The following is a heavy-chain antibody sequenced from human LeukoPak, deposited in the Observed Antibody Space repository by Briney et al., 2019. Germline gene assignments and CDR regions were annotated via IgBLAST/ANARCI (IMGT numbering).Heavy chain of an antibody. Sequence: GGSLRLSCTGSGFTFSSYGMHWVRQAPGKGLEWVAVVSHDGGNKYYADSVKGRFTISRDSSKNTLYLQMNGLRAEDTAVYYCAKDGHYYGSEYYFDYWGQGTLVTVSS. CDR2: VSHDGGNK. CDR3: AKDGHYYGSEYYFDY. D-gene: IGHD3-10*01. V-gene: IGHV3-30*18. J-gene: IGHJ4*02. CDR1: GFTFSSYG.